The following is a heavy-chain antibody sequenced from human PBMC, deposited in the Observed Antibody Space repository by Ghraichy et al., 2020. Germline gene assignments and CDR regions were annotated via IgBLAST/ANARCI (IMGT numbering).Heavy chain of an antibody. J-gene: IGHJ3*02. V-gene: IGHV3-53*01. CDR1: GFTVSTNY. CDR2: IYSGGTT. CDR3: ARDKRTGTTSFDI. D-gene: IGHD1-1*01. Sequence: GESLNISCAASGFTVSTNYMSWVRQAPGKGLEWVLVIYSGGTTYYADSVKGRFTISRDDSKNTLYLQMNSLRAEDTAVYYCARDKRTGTTSFDIWGQGTMVTVSS.